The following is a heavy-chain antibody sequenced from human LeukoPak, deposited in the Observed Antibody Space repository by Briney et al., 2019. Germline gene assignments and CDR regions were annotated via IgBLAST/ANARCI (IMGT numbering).Heavy chain of an antibody. Sequence: GGSLGLSCAASGFTFNDYYMSWIRQAPGKGLEWSSYIGSSGGSINYADSVKGRFTISRDNAKNSLSLQMNSLRAEDTAVYYCVRGRTSGSSWPFDYWGQGTLVTVSS. CDR1: GFTFNDYY. CDR3: VRGRTSGSSWPFDY. J-gene: IGHJ4*02. V-gene: IGHV3-11*04. CDR2: IGSSGGSI. D-gene: IGHD6-13*01.